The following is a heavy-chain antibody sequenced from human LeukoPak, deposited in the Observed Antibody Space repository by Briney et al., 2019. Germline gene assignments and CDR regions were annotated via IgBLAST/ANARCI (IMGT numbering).Heavy chain of an antibody. D-gene: IGHD5-18*01. V-gene: IGHV4-4*02. CDR2: IYHSGST. J-gene: IGHJ3*02. Sequence: PSETLSLTCAVSGGSISSSNWWSWVRQPPGKGLEWIGEIYHSGSTNYNPSLKSRVTISVDKSKNQFSLKLSSVTAADTAVYYCVRHTAMVEAFDIWGQGTMVTVSS. CDR3: VRHTAMVEAFDI. CDR1: GGSISSSNW.